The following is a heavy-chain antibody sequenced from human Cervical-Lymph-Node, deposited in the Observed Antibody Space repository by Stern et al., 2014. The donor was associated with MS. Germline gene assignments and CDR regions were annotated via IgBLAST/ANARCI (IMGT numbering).Heavy chain of an antibody. V-gene: IGHV3-53*01. J-gene: IGHJ4*02. CDR1: GFTVSSTY. Sequence: EVQQEESGGGLIQPGGSLRLSCAPSGFTVSSTYMSWVRQAPGRGLEWVSIIFSGGATAYAVSVKGRFTISRDNSRNTLYLQMNSLRAEDTAFYYCARVPPGYGSNSFFDYWGQGNLVTVSS. D-gene: IGHD4-23*01. CDR2: IFSGGAT. CDR3: ARVPPGYGSNSFFDY.